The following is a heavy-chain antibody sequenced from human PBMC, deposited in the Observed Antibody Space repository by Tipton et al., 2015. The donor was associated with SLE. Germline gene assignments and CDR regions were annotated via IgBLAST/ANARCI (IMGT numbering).Heavy chain of an antibody. V-gene: IGHV5-51*01. CDR2: FYPTDSDT. CDR1: GYTFANFW. D-gene: IGHD6-25*01. J-gene: IGHJ4*02. Sequence: VQLVQSGAEVKKPGESLKISCTVSGYTFANFWISWVRQTPEKGLEWMGFFYPTDSDTIYSPSFEGQVHISADKSTNTAYLQWNSLKTSDSAMYYCARDQAGLGLDFWGQGTLDGVSS. CDR3: ARDQAGLGLDF.